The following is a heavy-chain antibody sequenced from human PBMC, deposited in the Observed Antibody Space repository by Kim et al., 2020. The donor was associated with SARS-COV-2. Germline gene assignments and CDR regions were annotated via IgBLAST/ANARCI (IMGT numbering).Heavy chain of an antibody. CDR1: GFTFDDYA. D-gene: IGHD5-12*01. V-gene: IGHV3-9*01. J-gene: IGHJ6*02. CDR3: AKAGGLRFQGSSYYDGLDD. Sequence: GGSLRLSCAASGFTFDDYAMHWVRQAPGKGLEWVSGISWDGGSIDYADSVKGRFTISRDNAKNSLYLQMNSLRAEDTALYYCAKAGGLRFQGSSYYDGLDDWGQGTTVTVSS. CDR2: ISWDGGSI.